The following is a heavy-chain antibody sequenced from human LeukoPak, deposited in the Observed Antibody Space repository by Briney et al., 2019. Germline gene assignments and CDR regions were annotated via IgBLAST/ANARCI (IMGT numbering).Heavy chain of an antibody. J-gene: IGHJ4*02. CDR3: TKDKISGDGDYVFNY. V-gene: IGHV3-9*01. D-gene: IGHD4-17*01. Sequence: GGSLRLSCAASGFTFDDYALHWVRQTPGKGLEWVSTINWNSGHIDYADSVRGRFTISRDNAKNYLYLQRNSLRAEDSSLYYCTKDKISGDGDYVFNYWGQGALVTVCS. CDR2: INWNSGHI. CDR1: GFTFDDYA.